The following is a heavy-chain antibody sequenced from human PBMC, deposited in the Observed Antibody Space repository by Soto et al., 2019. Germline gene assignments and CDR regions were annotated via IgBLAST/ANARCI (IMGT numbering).Heavy chain of an antibody. D-gene: IGHD6-13*01. CDR1: GXTFDDYA. J-gene: IGHJ1*01. V-gene: IGHV3-9*01. Sequence: SLRLCCAASGXTFDDYAMHWVRQVPGKGLELVSGINWNSGSIGYGDSVKGRFAISRDNAKNYLHLQMNSMSAEDTAFYYCVKDESINWYSGHFRHWGQGTLGTVSS. CDR3: VKDESINWYSGHFRH. CDR2: INWNSGSI.